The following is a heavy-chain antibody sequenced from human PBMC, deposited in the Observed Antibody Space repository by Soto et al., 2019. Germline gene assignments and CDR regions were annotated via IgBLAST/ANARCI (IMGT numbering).Heavy chain of an antibody. CDR1: GYTLTELS. D-gene: IGHD3-10*01. J-gene: IGHJ6*02. CDR2: FDPEDGET. CDR3: ATVGMAGSDPRYYYYGMDV. V-gene: IGHV1-24*01. Sequence: ASVKVSCKVSGYTLTELSMHWVRQAPGKGLEWMGGFDPEDGETIYAQKFQGRVTMTKDTSTDTAYMELSSLRSEDTAVYYCATVGMAGSDPRYYYYGMDVWGQGTTVTVSS.